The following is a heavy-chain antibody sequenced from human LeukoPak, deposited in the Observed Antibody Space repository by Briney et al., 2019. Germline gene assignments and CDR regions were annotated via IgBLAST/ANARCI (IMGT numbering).Heavy chain of an antibody. D-gene: IGHD5-18*01. J-gene: IGHJ6*03. Sequence: GGSLRLSCAASGFTFSSYWMSWVRQAPGKGLEWVANIKQDGSEKYYVDSVKGRFTISRDNAKNSLYLQMNSLRAEDTAVYYCAKVRGYSYGSRNYMDVWGKGTTVTVSS. V-gene: IGHV3-7*03. CDR3: AKVRGYSYGSRNYMDV. CDR1: GFTFSSYW. CDR2: IKQDGSEK.